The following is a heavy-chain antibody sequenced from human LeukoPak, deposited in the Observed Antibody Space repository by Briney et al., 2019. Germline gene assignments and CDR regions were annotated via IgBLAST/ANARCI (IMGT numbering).Heavy chain of an antibody. J-gene: IGHJ4*02. CDR3: ARGSRDYVWRSYFDY. D-gene: IGHD3-16*01. V-gene: IGHV4-34*01. CDR2: INHSGST. Sequence: PSETLSLTCAICGGSFSGYYWSWIRQPPGKGLEWIGEINHSGSTNYNPSLKSRVTISVDTSKNQFSLKLSSVTAADTAVYYCARGSRDYVWRSYFDYWGQGTLVTVSS. CDR1: GGSFSGYY.